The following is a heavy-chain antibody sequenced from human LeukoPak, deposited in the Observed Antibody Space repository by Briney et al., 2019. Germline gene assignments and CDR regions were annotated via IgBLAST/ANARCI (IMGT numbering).Heavy chain of an antibody. CDR3: AKLWRAPPIAAAHLDY. Sequence: GSLRACCAVSGCTFSRYGMSLVRHGPGKGLEWVSAIRGSGGNTYYADSVKGRFTISRDNSKNMLYLHTNSLRAEDTAVYYCAKLWRAPPIAAAHLDYWAQGTLVSVSS. D-gene: IGHD6-13*01. V-gene: IGHV3-23*01. J-gene: IGHJ4*02. CDR2: IRGSGGNT. CDR1: GCTFSRYG.